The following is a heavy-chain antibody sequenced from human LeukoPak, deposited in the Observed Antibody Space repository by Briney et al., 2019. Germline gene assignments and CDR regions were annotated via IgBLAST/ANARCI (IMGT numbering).Heavy chain of an antibody. CDR2: IRYDGSKK. CDR3: ARTDGGIPLYYFDY. CDR1: GFTFSDYG. J-gene: IGHJ4*02. V-gene: IGHV3-33*01. Sequence: GGSLRLSCAASGFTFSDYGMHWVRQAPGKGLEWVTFIRYDGSKKYYADSVKGRFTISRDNAKNSLYLQMNSLRAEDTAVYYCARTDGGIPLYYFDYWGQGTLVTVSS. D-gene: IGHD3-16*01.